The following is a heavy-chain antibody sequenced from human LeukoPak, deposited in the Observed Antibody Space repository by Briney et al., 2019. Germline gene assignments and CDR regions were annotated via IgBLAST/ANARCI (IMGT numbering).Heavy chain of an antibody. V-gene: IGHV1-18*01. CDR2: ISAYNGNT. D-gene: IGHD3-22*01. Sequence: ASVKVSCKASGYTFTSYGISWVRQAPGQGLEWMGWISAYNGNTNYAQKLQGRVTMTTDTSTSTAYMELRSLRSDDTAVYYCARHYDSSGYYYGGDYWGQGTLVTVSS. J-gene: IGHJ4*02. CDR3: ARHYDSSGYYYGGDY. CDR1: GYTFTSYG.